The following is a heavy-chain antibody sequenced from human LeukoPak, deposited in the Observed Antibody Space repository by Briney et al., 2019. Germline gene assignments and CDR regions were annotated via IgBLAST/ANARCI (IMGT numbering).Heavy chain of an antibody. J-gene: IGHJ5*02. Sequence: GGSLRLSCAASGFTFSSYAMSWVRQAPGKGLEWVSAISGSGGSTYYADSVKGQFTISRDNSKNTLYLQMNSLRAEDTAVYYCAKGYSIVVVPAAPPGDPWGQGTLVTVSS. CDR1: GFTFSSYA. D-gene: IGHD2-2*01. CDR2: ISGSGGST. V-gene: IGHV3-23*01. CDR3: AKGYSIVVVPAAPPGDP.